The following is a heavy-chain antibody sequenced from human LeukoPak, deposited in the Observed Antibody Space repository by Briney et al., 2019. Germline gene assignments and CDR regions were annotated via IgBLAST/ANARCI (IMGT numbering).Heavy chain of an antibody. CDR1: GYTFTGYY. D-gene: IGHD3-22*01. J-gene: IGHJ5*02. CDR2: INPSGGST. V-gene: IGHV1-46*01. Sequence: GASVKVSCKASGYTFTGYYMHWVRQAPGQGLEWVALINPSGGSTNYAQKFQGRVTMTRDMSTSTVYLEVNSLRSEDTAVYCCARGVHVRKYDSNQNCFDPWGQGTLVTVSS. CDR3: ARGVHVRKYDSNQNCFDP.